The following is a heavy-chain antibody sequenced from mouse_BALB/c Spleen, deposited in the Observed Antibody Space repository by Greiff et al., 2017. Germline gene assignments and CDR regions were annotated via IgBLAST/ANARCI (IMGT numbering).Heavy chain of an antibody. CDR1: GFNIKDYY. Sequence: EVQLQQSGAELVRSGASVKLSCTASGFNIKDYYMHWVKQRPEQGLEWIGWIDPENGDTEYAPKFQGKATMTADTSSNTAYLQLSSLTSEDTAVCYCDGYDWYFDVWGAGTTVTVSS. V-gene: IGHV14-4*02. D-gene: IGHD2-12*01. J-gene: IGHJ1*01. CDR3: DGYDWYFDV. CDR2: IDPENGDT.